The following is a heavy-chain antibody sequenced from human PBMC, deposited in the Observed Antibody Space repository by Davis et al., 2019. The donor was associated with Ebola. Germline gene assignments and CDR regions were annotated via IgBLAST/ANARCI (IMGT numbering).Heavy chain of an antibody. V-gene: IGHV3-30*18. J-gene: IGHJ4*02. Sequence: GGSLRLSCAASGFTFSSYGMHWVRQAPGKGLEWVAVISYDGSNKYYADSVKGRFTISRDNSKNTLYLQMNSLRAEDTAVYYCAKDHEWLLPYFDYWGQGTLVTVSS. D-gene: IGHD3-22*01. CDR3: AKDHEWLLPYFDY. CDR1: GFTFSSYG. CDR2: ISYDGSNK.